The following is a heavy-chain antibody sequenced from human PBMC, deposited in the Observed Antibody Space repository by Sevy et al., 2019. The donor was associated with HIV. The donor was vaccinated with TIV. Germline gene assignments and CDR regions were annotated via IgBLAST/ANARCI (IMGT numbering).Heavy chain of an antibody. CDR1: GYTFTSYG. CDR2: ISAYNGNT. V-gene: IGHV1-18*04. Sequence: ASVKVSCKASGYTFTSYGISWVRQAPGQGLEWMGWISAYNGNTNYALKLQGRVTMTTDTSTCTAYMELRSLRSDDTAVYYCARLLTYYYGSGSNGPWYYFDYWGHGTLVTVSS. CDR3: ARLLTYYYGSGSNGPWYYFDY. J-gene: IGHJ4*01. D-gene: IGHD3-10*01.